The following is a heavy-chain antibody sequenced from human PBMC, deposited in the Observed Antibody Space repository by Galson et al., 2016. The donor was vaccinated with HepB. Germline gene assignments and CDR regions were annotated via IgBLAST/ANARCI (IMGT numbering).Heavy chain of an antibody. CDR1: NGSVTDY. CDR2: IYHSGYT. Sequence: SETLSLTCTVSNGSVTDYWSWVRQPPGKGLEWIGYIYHSGYTNYNPSLKSRVIMSVDTSKDQLSLKVNSVTAADTAVYYCASHRAHLWSPAFDPWGRGTLVTVSS. V-gene: IGHV4-59*08. CDR3: ASHRAHLWSPAFDP. D-gene: IGHD5-18*01. J-gene: IGHJ5*02.